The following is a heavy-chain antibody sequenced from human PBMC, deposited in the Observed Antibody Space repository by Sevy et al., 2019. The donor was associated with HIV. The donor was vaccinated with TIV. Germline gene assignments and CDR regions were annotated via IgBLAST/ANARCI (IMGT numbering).Heavy chain of an antibody. Sequence: GGSLRLSCAASGFTFSSYEMNWVRQAPGKGLEWVSSISGSGGTTYYADSVEGRFTMSRDKSKNTLYLQMRTLRAEDTAVYYCTKVLARGAAVAGTAWGMDVWGQGTTVTVSS. V-gene: IGHV3-23*01. CDR1: GFTFSSYE. J-gene: IGHJ6*02. D-gene: IGHD6-19*01. CDR2: ISGSGGTT. CDR3: TKVLARGAAVAGTAWGMDV.